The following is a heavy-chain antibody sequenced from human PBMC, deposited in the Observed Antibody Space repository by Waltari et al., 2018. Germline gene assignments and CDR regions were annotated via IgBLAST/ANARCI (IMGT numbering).Heavy chain of an antibody. CDR2: INSDGSST. D-gene: IGHD1-26*01. J-gene: IGHJ3*02. V-gene: IGHV3-74*01. CDR3: ARVGAAPAGPDAFDI. Sequence: EVQLVESGGGLVQPGGSLRLSCAASGFTFSSYWMHWVRQAPGKGLVWVSRINSDGSSTSYADSVKGRFTISRDNAKNTLYLQMNSLRAEDTAVYYCARVGAAPAGPDAFDIWGQGTMVTVSS. CDR1: GFTFSSYW.